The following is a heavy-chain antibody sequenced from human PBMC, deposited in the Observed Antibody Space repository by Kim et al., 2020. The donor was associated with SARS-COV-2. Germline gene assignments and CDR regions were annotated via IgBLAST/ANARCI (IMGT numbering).Heavy chain of an antibody. J-gene: IGHJ4*02. D-gene: IGHD1-26*01. CDR3: AKGAGDGSTHSAC. CDR2: VYYSGFT. V-gene: IGHV4-59*13. CDR1: GGSISGYN. Sequence: SETLFLTCTVSGGSISGYNWCWIRQTPDTGLEWIGYVYYSGFTNYNPSLKSQVTLSVDTAKSKFHLALSPVSAAATDAYYCAKGAGDGSTHSACWGQGTL.